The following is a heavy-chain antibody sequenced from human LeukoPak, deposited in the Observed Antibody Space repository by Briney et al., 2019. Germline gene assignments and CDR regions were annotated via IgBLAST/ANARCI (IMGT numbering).Heavy chain of an antibody. D-gene: IGHD4-17*01. Sequence: GGSLRLSCAASGFTFSNYAMIWVRQAPGKGLEWVSGISASGVSTYYADTAKGRCTISRDSSKLTVYMQLNSLTAEDTAVYYCAKGYGPGKYGMDAWGQGTTVTVSS. CDR1: GFTFSNYA. V-gene: IGHV3-23*01. CDR3: AKGYGPGKYGMDA. CDR2: ISASGVST. J-gene: IGHJ6*02.